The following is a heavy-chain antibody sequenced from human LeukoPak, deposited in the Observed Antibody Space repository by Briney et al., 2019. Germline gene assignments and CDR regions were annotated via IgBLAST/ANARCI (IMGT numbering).Heavy chain of an antibody. CDR1: GYTFSGTGWY. D-gene: IGHD3-10*01. Sequence: GDSVKVSCKASGYTFSGTGWYLYWLRQAPGQGLECMGWIHPNNGDTAYAQKFEGRVAMTRDTSISTAYMELRRLRPDDTAVYFCARDGPVQMVDLDYWGQGTLVTVSS. CDR2: IHPNNGDT. V-gene: IGHV1-2*02. J-gene: IGHJ4*02. CDR3: ARDGPVQMVDLDY.